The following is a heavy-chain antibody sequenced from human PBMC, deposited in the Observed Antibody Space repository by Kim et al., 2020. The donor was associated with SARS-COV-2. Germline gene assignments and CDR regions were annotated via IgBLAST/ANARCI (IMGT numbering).Heavy chain of an antibody. Sequence: LSLTCSVSGGSIRSGGKFWTWIRQHPAKGLEWIGYISYSGNPHYSPSLRSRVSISLQTSENQFSLELTSVTAADPAVYYCARGQPLDYWGQGILVTVSS. V-gene: IGHV4-31*03. CDR3: ARGQPLDY. J-gene: IGHJ4*02. CDR1: GGSIRSGGKF. D-gene: IGHD2-2*01. CDR2: ISYSGNP.